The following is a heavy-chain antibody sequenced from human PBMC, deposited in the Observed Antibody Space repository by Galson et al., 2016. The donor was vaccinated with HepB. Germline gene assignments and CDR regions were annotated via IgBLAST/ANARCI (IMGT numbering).Heavy chain of an antibody. CDR2: INSRSTMI. V-gene: IGHV3-48*01. D-gene: IGHD6-19*01. CDR1: GFTFSDYG. J-gene: IGHJ6*02. CDR3: ARHQWQPAFYFYAMDV. Sequence: SLRLSCAASGFTFSDYGVNWVRQGPGTGLEWVSNINSRSTMIHYADSVKGRFTISRDSANNSMFVQMSSLRSEDTAVYYCARHQWQPAFYFYAMDVWGQGTTVTVSS.